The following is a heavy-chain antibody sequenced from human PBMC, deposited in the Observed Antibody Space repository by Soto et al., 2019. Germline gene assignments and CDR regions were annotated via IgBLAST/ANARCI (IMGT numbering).Heavy chain of an antibody. Sequence: SETLSLTCTVSGGSISSSSYYWGWIRQPPGKGLEWIGSIYYSGSTYYDPSLKSRVTISVDTSKNQFSLKLSSVTAADTAVYYCARGRLPDFWSGHYPPNWFDPWGQGTLVTVSS. CDR1: GGSISSSSYY. CDR2: IYYSGST. D-gene: IGHD3-3*01. CDR3: ARGRLPDFWSGHYPPNWFDP. V-gene: IGHV4-39*01. J-gene: IGHJ5*02.